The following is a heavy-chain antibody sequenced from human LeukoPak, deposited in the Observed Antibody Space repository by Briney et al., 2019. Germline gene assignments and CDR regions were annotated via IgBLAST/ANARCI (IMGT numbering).Heavy chain of an antibody. CDR3: ADSSGYYYYFDY. Sequence: GGSLRLSCAASGFTFSSSAMNWVRQAPGKGLEWVSAISGSGGSTYYVDSVKGRFTISRDNSKNTLYLQMNSLRAEDTAVYYCADSSGYYYYFDYWGQGTLVTVSS. J-gene: IGHJ4*02. CDR1: GFTFSSSA. D-gene: IGHD3-22*01. CDR2: ISGSGGST. V-gene: IGHV3-23*01.